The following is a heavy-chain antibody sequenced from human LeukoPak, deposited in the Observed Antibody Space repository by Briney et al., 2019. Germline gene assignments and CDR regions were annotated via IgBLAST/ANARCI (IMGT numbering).Heavy chain of an antibody. CDR2: IYPGDSDT. D-gene: IGHD3-3*01. CDR3: ARHRRITIFGVVRRSSRPYYMDV. J-gene: IGHJ6*03. Sequence: GESLKISCKGSGYSFTSYWIGWVRQMPGKGLEWMGIIYPGDSDTRYSPFFQGQVTISADKSISTAYLQWSSLKASDTAMYYCARHRRITIFGVVRRSSRPYYMDVRGKGTTVTVSS. V-gene: IGHV5-51*01. CDR1: GYSFTSYW.